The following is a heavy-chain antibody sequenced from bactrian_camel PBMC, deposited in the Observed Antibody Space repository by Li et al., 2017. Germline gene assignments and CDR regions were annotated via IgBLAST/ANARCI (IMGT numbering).Heavy chain of an antibody. J-gene: IGHJ4*01. CDR3: AADGWCGGSWVFNY. D-gene: IGHD6*01. CDR1: GYTYSGYC. CDR2: MNGDGST. Sequence: HVQLVESGGGLVQPGGSLRLSCAVSGYTYSGYCMGWFRQAPEKERERVARMNGDGSTNYADSVKGRFTISQDYAKNTLYLQMNSLKPEDTGMYYCAADGWCGGSWVFNYWGQGTQVTVS. V-gene: IGHV3S53*01.